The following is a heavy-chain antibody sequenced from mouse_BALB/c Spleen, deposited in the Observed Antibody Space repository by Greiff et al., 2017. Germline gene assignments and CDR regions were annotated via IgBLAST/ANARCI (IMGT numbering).Heavy chain of an antibody. CDR3: ARREFITTATGAMDY. D-gene: IGHD1-2*01. V-gene: IGHV5-9-4*01. Sequence: EVQGVESGGGLVKPGGSLKLSCAASGFTFSSYAMSWVRQSPEKRLEWVAEISSGGSYTYYPDTVTGRFTISRDNAKNTLYLEMSSLRSEDTAMYYCARREFITTATGAMDYWGQGTSVTVSS. J-gene: IGHJ4*01. CDR2: ISSGGSYT. CDR1: GFTFSSYA.